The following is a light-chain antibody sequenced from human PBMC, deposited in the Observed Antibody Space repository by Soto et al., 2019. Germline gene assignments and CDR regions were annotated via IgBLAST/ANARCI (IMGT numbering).Light chain of an antibody. Sequence: QPALTQPAPVSASPGQSITISCTGTRNDVGLYNYVSWYQHHPGNAPKLIIYGVSDRPSGVSDRFSGSKSGNTASLTISGLQAEDEADYYCTSYTTTTLEVFGTGTKVTVL. CDR3: TSYTTTTLEV. J-gene: IGLJ1*01. CDR2: GVS. V-gene: IGLV2-14*01. CDR1: RNDVGLYNY.